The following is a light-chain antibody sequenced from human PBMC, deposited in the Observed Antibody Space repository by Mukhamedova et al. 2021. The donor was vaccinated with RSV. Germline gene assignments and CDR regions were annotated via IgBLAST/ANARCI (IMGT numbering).Light chain of an antibody. V-gene: IGKV3-20*01. Sequence: GERATLSCRASQSVAKNYLAWYQQKPGQAPRLLIFDASRRVTGIPDRFSGSGSGTDFTLTISRLEPEDFAVYHCQQYATSPLTFG. J-gene: IGKJ4*01. CDR3: QQYATSPLT. CDR1: QSVAKNY. CDR2: DAS.